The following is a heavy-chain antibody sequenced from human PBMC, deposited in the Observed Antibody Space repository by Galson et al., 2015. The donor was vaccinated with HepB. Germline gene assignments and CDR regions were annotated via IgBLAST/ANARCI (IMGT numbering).Heavy chain of an antibody. J-gene: IGHJ4*02. CDR1: GFTFSSYA. CDR3: ARDRARRDSSGWYTFDY. V-gene: IGHV3-64*04. Sequence: SLRLSCAASGFTFSSYAMHWVRQAPGKGLEYVSAISSNGGSTYYADSVKGRFTISRDNSKNTLYLQMNSLRAEDTAVYYCARDRARRDSSGWYTFDYWGQGTLVTVSS. D-gene: IGHD6-19*01. CDR2: ISSNGGST.